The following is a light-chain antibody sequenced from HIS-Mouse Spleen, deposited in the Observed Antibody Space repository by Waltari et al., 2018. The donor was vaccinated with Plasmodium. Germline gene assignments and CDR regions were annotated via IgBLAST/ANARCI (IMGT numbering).Light chain of an antibody. Sequence: QSALTQPPSASGSPGQSVTISCTGTSSDAGGYNYVPWYQQHPGKAPKLMIYEVSHRPSGVPDRFSGSKSGNTASLTVSGLQAEDEADYYCSSYAGSNNLVFGGGTKLTVL. J-gene: IGLJ2*01. CDR1: SSDAGGYNY. CDR3: SSYAGSNNLV. V-gene: IGLV2-8*01. CDR2: EVS.